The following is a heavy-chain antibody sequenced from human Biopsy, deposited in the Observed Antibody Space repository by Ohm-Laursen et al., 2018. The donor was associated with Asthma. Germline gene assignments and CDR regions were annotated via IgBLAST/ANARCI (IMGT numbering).Heavy chain of an antibody. J-gene: IGHJ4*02. D-gene: IGHD1-14*01. Sequence: TQTLTLTCSFSGFSLSSSGANVNWIRQPPGKALEWLARIDWEEDKFYSTSLRTRLTISKGSSEDQEVLTMTDMGPVDTATYYCTRHNDYWGPGILVTVSS. V-gene: IGHV2-70D*14. CDR3: TRHNDY. CDR1: GFSLSSSGAN. CDR2: IDWEEDK.